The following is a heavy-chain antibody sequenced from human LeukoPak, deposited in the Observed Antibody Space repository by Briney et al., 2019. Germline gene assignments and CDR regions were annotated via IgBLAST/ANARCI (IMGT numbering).Heavy chain of an antibody. J-gene: IGHJ6*03. CDR2: ISAYNGNT. Sequence: ASVKVSCKASGYTFTSYGISWVRQAPGQGLEWMGWISAYNGNTNYAQKLQGRVTMTTDTSTSTAYMELRSLRSDDTAVYYCARRCPSTNYYYYMDVWGKGTTVTVSS. CDR3: ARRCPSTNYYYYMDV. V-gene: IGHV1-18*01. CDR1: GYTFTSYG.